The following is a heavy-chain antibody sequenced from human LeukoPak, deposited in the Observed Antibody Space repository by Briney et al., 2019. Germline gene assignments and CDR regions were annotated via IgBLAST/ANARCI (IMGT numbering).Heavy chain of an antibody. CDR3: ARDVGGYNYGYSLDY. Sequence: SETLSLTCTVSGGSISSYYWSWIRQPAGKGLEWIGRIYTSGSTSYNSSLTSRVTMSVDTSKNQFSLKLSSVTAADTAVYYCARDVGGYNYGYSLDYWGQGTLVSVSS. J-gene: IGHJ4*02. CDR2: IYTSGST. CDR1: GGSISSYY. V-gene: IGHV4-4*07. D-gene: IGHD5-18*01.